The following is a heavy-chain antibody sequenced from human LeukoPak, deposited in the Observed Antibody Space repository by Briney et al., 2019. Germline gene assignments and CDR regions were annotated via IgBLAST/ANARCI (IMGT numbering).Heavy chain of an antibody. CDR2: IYTSGST. V-gene: IGHV4-4*07. CDR3: ARSVLYGDYDLRTDAFDI. Sequence: PSETLSLTCTVSGGSISSYYWSWIRQPAGKGLEWIGRIYTSGSTNYNPSLKSRVTMSVDTSKNQFSLKLSSVTAADTAVYYCARSVLYGDYDLRTDAFDIWGQGTMVTVSS. J-gene: IGHJ3*02. D-gene: IGHD4-17*01. CDR1: GGSISSYY.